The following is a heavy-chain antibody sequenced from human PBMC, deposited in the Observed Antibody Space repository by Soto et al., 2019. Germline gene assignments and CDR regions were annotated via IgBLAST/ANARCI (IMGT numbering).Heavy chain of an antibody. D-gene: IGHD3-16*01. CDR2: ISPYTGNT. Sequence: QVQLVQSGDEVKKPGASVKVSCKSSGYIFVNYGIAWVRQAPGQGLEWMGWISPYTGNTHSASKVQGRLTMTTDTSTRKAYMYLGSLTSDDTAVYYCVMVDNYVTPTPQDVGGQGTTVTVSS. V-gene: IGHV1-18*01. CDR1: GYIFVNYG. CDR3: VMVDNYVTPTPQDV. J-gene: IGHJ6*02.